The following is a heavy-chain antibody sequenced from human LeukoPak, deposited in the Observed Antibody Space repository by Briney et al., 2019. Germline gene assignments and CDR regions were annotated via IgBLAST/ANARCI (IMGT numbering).Heavy chain of an antibody. CDR2: MYLSGTT. V-gene: IGHV4-4*02. CDR1: GDSINSLDL. CDR3: AGLVGRYSSGLYYYYFDY. D-gene: IGHD3-22*01. Sequence: SETLSLTCTVSGDSINSLDLWSWVRQPPGKGLEWIGEMYLSGTTHSNPSVKSRVIISIDKSKNQFFLNLSSVTAADTAVYYCAGLVGRYSSGLYYYYFDYWGQGTLVTVSS. J-gene: IGHJ4*02.